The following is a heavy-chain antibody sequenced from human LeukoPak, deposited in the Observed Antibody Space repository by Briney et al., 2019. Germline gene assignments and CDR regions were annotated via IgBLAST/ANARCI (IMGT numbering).Heavy chain of an antibody. CDR1: GGSFSGYY. CDR2: INHSGST. CDR3: ARFGYHVGATDR. V-gene: IGHV4-34*01. D-gene: IGHD1-26*01. Sequence: RPSETLSLTCAVYGGSFSGYYWSWIRQPPGKGLEWIGEINHSGSTNYNPSLKSRVTISVDTSKSQFSLKLSSVTAADTAVYYCARFGYHVGATDRWGQGTLVTVSS. J-gene: IGHJ4*02.